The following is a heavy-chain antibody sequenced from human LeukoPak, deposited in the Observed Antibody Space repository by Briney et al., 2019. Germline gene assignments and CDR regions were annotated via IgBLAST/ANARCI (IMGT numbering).Heavy chain of an antibody. CDR3: ARDPYHRLGPPLDL. J-gene: IGHJ5*02. Sequence: ASVKVSCKASGYTFTSSDITWVRQAPGRGLEWMGRISTSNGDTNYAAKLRGRVTMTTDTSTSTVYMELGSLTFDDTAVYFCARDPYHRLGPPLDLWGQGTLVTVSS. D-gene: IGHD1-14*01. CDR2: ISTSNGDT. CDR1: GYTFTSSD. V-gene: IGHV1-18*01.